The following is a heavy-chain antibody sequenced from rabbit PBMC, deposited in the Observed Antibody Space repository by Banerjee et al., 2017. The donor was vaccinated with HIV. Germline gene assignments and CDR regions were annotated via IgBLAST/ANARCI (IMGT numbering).Heavy chain of an antibody. CDR2: INTSSGNT. J-gene: IGHJ4*01. Sequence: QEQLEESGGGLVKPEGSLTLTCKASGFSFSNRYVMCWVRQAPGKGLEWIACINTSSGNTVYASWAKHRFTNSKASSTTVTLQMTSLTAADTATYFCAREIGVSGGSFSLWGPGTLVTVS. CDR3: AREIGVSGGSFSL. V-gene: IGHV1S45*01. D-gene: IGHD5-1*01. CDR1: GFSFSNRYV.